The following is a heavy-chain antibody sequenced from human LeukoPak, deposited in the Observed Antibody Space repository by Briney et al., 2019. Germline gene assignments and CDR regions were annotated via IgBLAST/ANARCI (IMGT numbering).Heavy chain of an antibody. CDR3: ARERTLGYCSSTSCYSNWYFDL. CDR1: GGSFSGYY. J-gene: IGHJ2*01. Sequence: SETLSLTCAVYGGSFSGYYWSWIRQPPGKGLEWIGEINHSGSTNYNPSLKSRVTISVDTSRNQFSLKLSSVTAADTAVYYCARERTLGYCSSTSCYSNWYFDLWGRGTLVTVSS. V-gene: IGHV4-34*01. CDR2: INHSGST. D-gene: IGHD2-2*01.